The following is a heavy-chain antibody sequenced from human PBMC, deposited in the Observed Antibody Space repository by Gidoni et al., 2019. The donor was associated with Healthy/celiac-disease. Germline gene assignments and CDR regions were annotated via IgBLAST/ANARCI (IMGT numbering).Heavy chain of an antibody. J-gene: IGHJ4*02. CDR1: GGSFSGYY. V-gene: IGHV4-34*01. CDR2: INHSGST. CDR3: ARGGRITIFGVVIPFDY. Sequence: QVQLQQWGAGLLKPSETLSLTCAVYGGSFSGYYWSWIRQPPGTGLEWIGEINHSGSTNYNPSLKSRVTISVDTSKNQFSLKLSSVTAADTAVYYCARGGRITIFGVVIPFDYWGQGTLVTVSS. D-gene: IGHD3-3*01.